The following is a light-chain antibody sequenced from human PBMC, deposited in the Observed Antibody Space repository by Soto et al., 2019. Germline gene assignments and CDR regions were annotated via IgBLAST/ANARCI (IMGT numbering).Light chain of an antibody. Sequence: QSVLSQPPSASGTPDQTVTISCYGSTSNIGRNFVYWYLQLPGTAPKLLIQHNFNRPSGVPDRFSASKSGTSASLAITGLLPEDEADYYCQSYDTFLSAVVFGGGTKVTVL. CDR1: TSNIGRNF. V-gene: IGLV1-47*02. CDR3: QSYDTFLSAVV. J-gene: IGLJ2*01. CDR2: HNF.